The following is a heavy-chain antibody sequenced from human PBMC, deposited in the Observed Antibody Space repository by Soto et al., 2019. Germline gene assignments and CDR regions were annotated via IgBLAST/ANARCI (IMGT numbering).Heavy chain of an antibody. V-gene: IGHV4-31*03. Sequence: SETLSLTCTVSGGSISSGGYYWSWIRQHPGKGLEWIGYIYYSGSTYYNPSLKSRVTISVDTSKNQFSLKLSSVTAADTAVYYCARDSSSYYFRHDCWGRGTLVTVSS. CDR2: IYYSGST. CDR1: GGSISSGGYY. J-gene: IGHJ4*02. CDR3: ARDSSSYYFRHDC. D-gene: IGHD6-13*01.